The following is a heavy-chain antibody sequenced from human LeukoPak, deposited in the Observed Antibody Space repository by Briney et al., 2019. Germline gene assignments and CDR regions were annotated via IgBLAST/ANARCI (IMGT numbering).Heavy chain of an antibody. J-gene: IGHJ6*03. CDR3: ARESVRVAATYYYYYMDV. CDR1: GFTFSSYA. D-gene: IGHD2-15*01. V-gene: IGHV3-30*04. CDR2: ISYDGSNK. Sequence: GGSLRLSCAASGFTFSSYAMHWVHQAPGKGLEWVAVISYDGSNKYYADSVKGRFTISRDNSKNTLYLQMNSLRAEDTAVYYCARESVRVAATYYYYYMDVWGKGTTVTVSS.